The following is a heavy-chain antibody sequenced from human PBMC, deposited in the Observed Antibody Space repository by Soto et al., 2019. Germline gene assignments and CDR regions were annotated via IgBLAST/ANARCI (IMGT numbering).Heavy chain of an antibody. CDR3: ARVVLTITRGAFDA. CDR1: GGSISSSHW. Sequence: QVQLQESGPGLVKPSGTLSLTCAVSGGSISSSHWWTWVRPSPGKGLEYIGEISHSGTSNSNPSLKSRVTLSVDKSNNHFSLTLTSVTAADTAVYYCARVVLTITRGAFDAWGQGTLVIVSS. CDR2: ISHSGTS. V-gene: IGHV4-4*02. D-gene: IGHD3-9*01. J-gene: IGHJ3*01.